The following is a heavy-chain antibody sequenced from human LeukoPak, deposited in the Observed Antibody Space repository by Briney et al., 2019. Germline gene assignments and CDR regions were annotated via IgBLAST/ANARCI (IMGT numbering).Heavy chain of an antibody. V-gene: IGHV4-30-2*01. CDR3: ARVSSPDDYAMDV. J-gene: IGHJ6*03. Sequence: PSQTLSLTCTVSGGSVSSGGYYWSWLRQPPGMGLEWMGYIYQSGSTLYNPSLQSRVSMAQDRPKNQFSLKLNSVTAADTAVYYCARVSSPDDYAMDVWGKGTTVTVSS. D-gene: IGHD5-12*01. CDR1: GGSVSSGGYY. CDR2: IYQSGST.